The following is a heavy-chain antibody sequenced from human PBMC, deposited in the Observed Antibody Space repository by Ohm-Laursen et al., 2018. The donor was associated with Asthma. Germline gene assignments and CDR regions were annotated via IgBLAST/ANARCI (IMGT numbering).Heavy chain of an antibody. D-gene: IGHD2-21*01. CDR2: IYIRNT. CDR1: GYSLSSNA. CDR3: VRDVVDRFDF. V-gene: IGHV1-18*04. J-gene: IGHJ4*02. Sequence: SVKVSCKASGYSLSSNAISWVRQAPGQRPEWMGWIYIRNTNYAPKFRDRITLSTDTSTNTAYIDLRSLRSDDTAVYYCVRDVVDRFDFWGQGSLVIVSS.